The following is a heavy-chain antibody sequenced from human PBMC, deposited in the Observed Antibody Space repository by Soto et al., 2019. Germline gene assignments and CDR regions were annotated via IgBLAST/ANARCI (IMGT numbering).Heavy chain of an antibody. V-gene: IGHV3-74*01. Sequence: PGGSLRLSCAASGFTFSSYWMHWVRRAPGKGLVWVSRINSDGSSTSYADSVKGRFTISRDNAKNTLYLQMNSLRAEDTAVYYCARDPGVTIFGMDVWGRGTTVTVSS. CDR2: INSDGSST. D-gene: IGHD3-3*01. J-gene: IGHJ6*02. CDR3: ARDPGVTIFGMDV. CDR1: GFTFSSYW.